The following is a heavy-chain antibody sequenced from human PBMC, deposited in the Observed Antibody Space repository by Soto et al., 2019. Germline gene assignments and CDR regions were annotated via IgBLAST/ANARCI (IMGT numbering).Heavy chain of an antibody. D-gene: IGHD3-22*01. CDR2: IKSKTGGGTA. J-gene: IGHJ4*01. V-gene: IGHV3-15*07. Sequence: GGALRLSYAAPGFTFSNAWINWFRQAPGKGLEWVGRIKSKTGGGTADFAAPVKGRFAISRDDSKNTVYLQMNSLKTEDTAVYYCTTDSYSTIIVVRFDYWGHGTLVTVSS. CDR3: TTDSYSTIIVVRFDY. CDR1: GFTFSNAW.